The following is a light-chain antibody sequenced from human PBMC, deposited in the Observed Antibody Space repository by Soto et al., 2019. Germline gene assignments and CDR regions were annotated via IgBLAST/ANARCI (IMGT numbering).Light chain of an antibody. CDR3: CSYSCRNTYV. J-gene: IGLJ1*01. Sequence: QSVLTQPRSASASPGQPITISCTGTSSDVAGYNYVSWYQQPPAKAPKLIIFDVSKRPSGVPNRFSGSKSGNPASLTISGLRAEDGADYYCCSYSCRNTYVFGTGSKVTVL. CDR1: SSDVAGYNY. CDR2: DVS. V-gene: IGLV2-11*01.